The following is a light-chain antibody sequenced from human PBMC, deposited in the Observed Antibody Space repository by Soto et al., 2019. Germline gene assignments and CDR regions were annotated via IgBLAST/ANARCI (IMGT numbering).Light chain of an antibody. J-gene: IGLJ1*01. CDR3: ISYKTYDTFV. Sequence: QSALTQPPSVSGSPGQSITVSCTGTTSDIGASNFVSWYQHLPGRAPKLIIFEATHRPSGVSDRFSGSKAGITASLTISGLQADDEAEYFCISYKTYDTFVFGTGTKVTVL. CDR1: TSDIGASNF. CDR2: EAT. V-gene: IGLV2-14*01.